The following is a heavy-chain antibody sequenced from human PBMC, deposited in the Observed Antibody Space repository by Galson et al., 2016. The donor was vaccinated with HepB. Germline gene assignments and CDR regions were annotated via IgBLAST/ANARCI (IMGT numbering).Heavy chain of an antibody. CDR2: ISGSGGTT. Sequence: SLRLSCAASGFTFSSFAIHWVRQAPGKGLEWVSGISGSGGTTYHADSVKGRFTISRDNSKNTLYLQMNSLRAEDTAVYYCAREGAFTYYDILTGYSPPDAFDVWGQGTMVTVSS. V-gene: IGHV3-23*01. D-gene: IGHD3-9*01. CDR1: GFTFSSFA. J-gene: IGHJ3*01. CDR3: AREGAFTYYDILTGYSPPDAFDV.